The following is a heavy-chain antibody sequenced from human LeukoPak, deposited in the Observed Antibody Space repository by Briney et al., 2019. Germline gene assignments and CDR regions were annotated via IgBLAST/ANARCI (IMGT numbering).Heavy chain of an antibody. Sequence: GASVKVSCKACGGTFSSYAISWVRQAPGQGLEWMGGSIPIFGTANYAQKFQGRVTITTDESTSTAYMELSSLRSEDTAVYYCARAHPRGYKDWSGYYVYYFDYWGQGTLVPVSS. CDR3: ARAHPRGYKDWSGYYVYYFDY. V-gene: IGHV1-69*05. CDR2: SIPIFGTA. J-gene: IGHJ4*02. CDR1: GGTFSSYA. D-gene: IGHD3-3*01.